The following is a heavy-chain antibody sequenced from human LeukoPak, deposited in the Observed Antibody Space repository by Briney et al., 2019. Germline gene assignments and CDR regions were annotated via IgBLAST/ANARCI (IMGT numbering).Heavy chain of an antibody. J-gene: IGHJ5*02. V-gene: IGHV4-34*01. Sequence: SETLSLTCAVYGWSFNDYYWNWIRQPPGKGLEWIGEINARGDTNYNPSLKSRVTISVDTSKSQFSLRLPSIIAADTAFYYCARGQVPAARGYNWFDPWGQGTLVTVSS. CDR2: INARGDT. CDR3: ARGQVPAARGYNWFDP. CDR1: GWSFNDYY. D-gene: IGHD2-2*01.